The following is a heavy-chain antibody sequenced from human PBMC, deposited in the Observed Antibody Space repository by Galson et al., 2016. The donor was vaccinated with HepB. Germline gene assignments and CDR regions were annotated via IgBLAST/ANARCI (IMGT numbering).Heavy chain of an antibody. CDR1: DGSMSGYY. J-gene: IGHJ6*02. D-gene: IGHD6-19*01. Sequence: SETLSLTRNISDGSMSGYYWSWIRQPPGKGPGWIAYIFYSGTTKYNPSLRSRVIISIDTSENQFSLKLSSVSAADTAVYFCARVSAYSSGWYWGDGLDVWGQGTAVTVSS. CDR3: ARVSAYSSGWYWGDGLDV. V-gene: IGHV4-59*01. CDR2: IFYSGTT.